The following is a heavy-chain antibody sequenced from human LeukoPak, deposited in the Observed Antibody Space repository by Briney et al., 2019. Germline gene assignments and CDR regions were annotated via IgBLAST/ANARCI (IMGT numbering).Heavy chain of an antibody. CDR2: INPNSGGT. J-gene: IGHJ5*02. CDR1: GYTFTGYY. CDR3: ARMYYYASGSSPNWFDP. D-gene: IGHD3-10*01. V-gene: IGHV1-2*02. Sequence: ASVKVSCKASGYTFTGYYMHWVRQAPGQGLEWMGWINPNSGGTNYAQKFQGRVTMTRDTSISTAYMELSRLRSDDTAVYYCARMYYYASGSSPNWFDPWGQGTLVTVSS.